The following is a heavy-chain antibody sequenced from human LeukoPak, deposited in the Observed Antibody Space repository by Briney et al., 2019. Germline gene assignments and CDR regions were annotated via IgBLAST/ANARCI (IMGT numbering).Heavy chain of an antibody. CDR2: ISAYNGNT. CDR3: ARVATASPPHDFDY. Sequence: ASVKVSCKASGYTFTSYGISWVRQAPGQGLEWMGWISAYNGNTNYAQKLQGRVTMTTDTSTSTAYMELRSLRSDDTAVYYCARVATASPPHDFDYWGQGTLVTVSS. D-gene: IGHD2-15*01. J-gene: IGHJ4*02. V-gene: IGHV1-18*01. CDR1: GYTFTSYG.